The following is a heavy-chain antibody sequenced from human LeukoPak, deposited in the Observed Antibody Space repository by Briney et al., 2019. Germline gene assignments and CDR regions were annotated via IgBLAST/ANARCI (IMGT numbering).Heavy chain of an antibody. D-gene: IGHD3-22*01. CDR1: GGTFSSYA. CDR3: ARGPIVVVMGYAPNDY. CDR2: IIPIFGTA. V-gene: IGHV1-69*06. J-gene: IGHJ4*02. Sequence: ASVKVSCKASGGTFSSYAISWVRQAPGQGLEWMGGIIPIFGTANYAQKFRGRVTITADKSTRTAYMELSSLRSDDTAVYYCARGPIVVVMGYAPNDYWGQGTLVTVSS.